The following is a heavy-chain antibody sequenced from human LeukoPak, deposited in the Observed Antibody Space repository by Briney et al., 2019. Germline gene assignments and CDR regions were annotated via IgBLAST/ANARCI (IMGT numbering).Heavy chain of an antibody. CDR1: GFSFSFYW. D-gene: IGHD3-10*02. CDR3: AELGITMIGGV. J-gene: IGHJ6*04. Sequence: GGSLRLSCAASGFSFSFYWMHWVRQAPGKGPVWVSRIKTDGSIADYADSVKGRFTISRDNAKNTLYLQMNSLRAEDTAVYYCAELGITMIGGVWGKGTTVTISS. V-gene: IGHV3-74*01. CDR2: IKTDGSIA.